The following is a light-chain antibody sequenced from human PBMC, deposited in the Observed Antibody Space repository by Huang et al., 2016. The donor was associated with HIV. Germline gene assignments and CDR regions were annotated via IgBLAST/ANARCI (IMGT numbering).Light chain of an antibody. CDR2: WAS. CDR1: QSVLYRSDNKNY. CDR3: LQYFSYPPGT. J-gene: IGKJ2*01. V-gene: IGKV4-1*01. Sequence: DFVMTQSPDSLAVSLGERATIHCKSSQSVLYRSDNKNYLAWYQQKRGQSPKLLIYWASTRESGVPARLGGSGSRTNFTLTINGLQAEDVAVYYCLQYFSYPPGTFGQGTKVEIK.